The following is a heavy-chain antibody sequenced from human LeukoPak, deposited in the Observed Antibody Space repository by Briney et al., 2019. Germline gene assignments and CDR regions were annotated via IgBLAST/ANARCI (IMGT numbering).Heavy chain of an antibody. CDR3: AKSIVAVAGTDY. V-gene: IGHV3-23*01. D-gene: IGHD6-19*01. Sequence: SGGSLRLSCAASGFTFSSYAMSWVRQAPGKGLEWASAISGSGGSTYYADSVKGRFTISRDNSKNTLYLQMNSLRAEDTAVYYCAKSIVAVAGTDYWGQGTLVTVSS. CDR1: GFTFSSYA. J-gene: IGHJ4*02. CDR2: ISGSGGST.